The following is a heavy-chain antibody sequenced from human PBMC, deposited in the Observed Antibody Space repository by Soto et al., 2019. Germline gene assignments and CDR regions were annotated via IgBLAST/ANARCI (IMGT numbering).Heavy chain of an antibody. CDR3: ARHLSGYGYLYFEY. CDR1: GGSISSNSYY. D-gene: IGHD5-18*01. CDR2: GYHGGNT. V-gene: IGHV4-39*01. J-gene: IGHJ4*02. Sequence: QLQLQESGPGLVKPSETQSLTCTVSGGSISSNSYYWAWIRQPPGKGLEWIGSGYHGGNTYYNPSHKSRVTISGDTSTNQFSLKLNSVTAADTAVYYCARHLSGYGYLYFEYWGQGILVTVSS.